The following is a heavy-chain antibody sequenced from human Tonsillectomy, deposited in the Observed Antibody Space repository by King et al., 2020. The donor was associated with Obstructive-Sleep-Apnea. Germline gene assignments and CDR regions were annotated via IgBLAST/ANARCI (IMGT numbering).Heavy chain of an antibody. CDR1: GFTFSSDS. CDR2: ISSSSSTI. D-gene: IGHD2-2*01. V-gene: IGHV3-48*04. J-gene: IGHJ3*02. Sequence: VQLVESGGGLVQPGGSLRLSCAASGFTFSSDSMNWVRQAPGKGLEWVSYISSSSSTIYYADSLKGRFTISRDNAKNSLYLQMNSLRAEDTAVYYCARDFRGSIVVVPAGAFDIWGQGTMVTVSS. CDR3: ARDFRGSIVVVPAGAFDI.